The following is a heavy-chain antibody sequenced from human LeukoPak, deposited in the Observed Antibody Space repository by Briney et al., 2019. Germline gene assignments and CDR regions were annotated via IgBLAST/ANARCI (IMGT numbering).Heavy chain of an antibody. CDR1: GGSISSGDYH. V-gene: IGHV4-30-4*08. Sequence: SQTLSLTCTVSGGSISSGDYHWSWNRQPPGKGLEWIGYIYYSGSTYYNPSLKSRVTISVDTSKNQFSLKLSSVTAADTAVYYCARGLYGAKTANWFDPWGQGTLVTVSS. J-gene: IGHJ5*02. D-gene: IGHD4-23*01. CDR2: IYYSGST. CDR3: ARGLYGAKTANWFDP.